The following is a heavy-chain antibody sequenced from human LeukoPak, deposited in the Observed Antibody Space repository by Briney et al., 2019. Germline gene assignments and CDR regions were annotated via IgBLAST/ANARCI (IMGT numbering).Heavy chain of an antibody. V-gene: IGHV1-2*02. D-gene: IGHD6-6*01. Sequence: ASVKVSCKASGYTFTGYYMHWVRQAPGQGLEWMGWINPNSGGTNYAQKFQGRVTMTRDTSISTAYMELSRLRSDDTAVYYCARARPKYSSSGGWFDPWGQGTLVTVSS. CDR3: ARARPKYSSSGGWFDP. CDR1: GYTFTGYY. J-gene: IGHJ5*02. CDR2: INPNSGGT.